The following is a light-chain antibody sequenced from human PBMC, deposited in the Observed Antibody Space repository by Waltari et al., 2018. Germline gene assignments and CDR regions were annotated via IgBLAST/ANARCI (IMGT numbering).Light chain of an antibody. CDR3: QTGGHGTWV. Sequence: HLLLPQSPPASASLGASVKLASPLSSAHSRNVVARPQQQPEKGPRYLMTVNSDGSHSKGDNIPDRFSGSSSGAERYLTISGLQSEDEADDCCQTGGHGTWVFGGGTKLTVL. V-gene: IGLV4-69*01. CDR1: SAHSRNV. J-gene: IGLJ3*02. CDR2: VNSDGSH.